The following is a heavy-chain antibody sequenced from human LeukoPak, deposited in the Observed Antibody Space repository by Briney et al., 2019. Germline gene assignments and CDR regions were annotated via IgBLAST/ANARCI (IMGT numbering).Heavy chain of an antibody. CDR2: IIPIFGTA. CDR1: GGTFSSYA. D-gene: IGHD2-2*01. J-gene: IGHJ4*02. CDR3: ARDAIPTNIVVVPAAFDY. Sequence: SVKVSCKASGGTFSSYAISWVRQAPGQGLEWMGGIIPIFGTANYAQKLQGRVTMTTDTSTSTAYMELRSLRSDDTAVYHCARDAIPTNIVVVPAAFDYWGQGTLVTVSS. V-gene: IGHV1-69*05.